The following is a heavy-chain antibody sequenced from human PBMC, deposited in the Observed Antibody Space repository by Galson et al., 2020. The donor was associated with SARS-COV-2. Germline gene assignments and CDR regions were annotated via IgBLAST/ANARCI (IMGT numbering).Heavy chain of an antibody. Sequence: PGGSLRLSCAASGFTFISYTMNWVRQAPGKGLEWVSSISSSSNYIYYADSVKGRFTISRDNAKNSVYLQMNSLRAEDTAVYYCASPRNEEVLIAFGLDVWGQGTTVIVS. CDR2: ISSSSNYI. D-gene: IGHD3-22*01. V-gene: IGHV3-21*01. CDR1: GFTFISYT. J-gene: IGHJ6*02. CDR3: ASPRNEEVLIAFGLDV.